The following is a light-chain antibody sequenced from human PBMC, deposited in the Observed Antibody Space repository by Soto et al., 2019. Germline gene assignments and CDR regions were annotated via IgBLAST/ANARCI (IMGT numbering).Light chain of an antibody. CDR3: SSYTSSSPHV. J-gene: IGLJ1*01. Sequence: QAVVTQPASVSGSPGQSITISCTGTSSDVGGYNYVSWYQQHPGKAPKLMIYDVSNRPSGVSNRFSGSKSGNTASLTISGLQAEDEADYYCSSYTSSSPHVFGAGTKLTVL. CDR1: SSDVGGYNY. V-gene: IGLV2-14*01. CDR2: DVS.